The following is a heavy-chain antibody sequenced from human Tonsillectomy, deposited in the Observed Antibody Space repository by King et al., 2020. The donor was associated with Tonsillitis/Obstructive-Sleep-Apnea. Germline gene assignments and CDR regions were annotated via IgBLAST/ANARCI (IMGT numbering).Heavy chain of an antibody. CDR1: GGSISSSSYY. V-gene: IGHV4-39*01. J-gene: IGHJ4*02. CDR2: IYYSGST. CDR3: ARKDGKYYYDSSGYYKQYYFDY. D-gene: IGHD3-22*01. Sequence: QLQESGPGLVKPSGTLSLTCTVSGGSISSSSYYWGWIRQPPGKGLEWIGSIYYSGSTYYNPSLKSRVTISVDPSKNQFSLKLSSVTAADTAVYYCARKDGKYYYDSSGYYKQYYFDYWGQGTLVTVSS.